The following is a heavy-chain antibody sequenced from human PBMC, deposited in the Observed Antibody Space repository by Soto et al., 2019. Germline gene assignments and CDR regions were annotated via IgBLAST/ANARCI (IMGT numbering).Heavy chain of an antibody. V-gene: IGHV3-7*01. D-gene: IGHD3-16*01. CDR2: VNGDGSEK. J-gene: IGHJ4*02. CDR1: GFTFSSYY. Sequence: GGSLRLSCAASGFTFSSYYMSWVRQAQGKGLEWVANVNGDGSEKYYVDSVKGRFTVSRDNAKNSLYLQMNSLRAEDTAVYYFAPWGGAASDYWGQGTLVTVSS. CDR3: APWGGAASDY.